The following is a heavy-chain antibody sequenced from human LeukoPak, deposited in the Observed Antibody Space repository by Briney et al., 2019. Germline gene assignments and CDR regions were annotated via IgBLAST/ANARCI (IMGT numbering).Heavy chain of an antibody. V-gene: IGHV4-59*08. CDR1: GASISSYY. J-gene: IGHJ4*02. CDR2: ISYSGST. CDR3: ARHPELDLFDY. D-gene: IGHD3/OR15-3a*01. Sequence: PSETLSLTCTVSGASISSYYWSWIRQPPGKGLEWIGYISYSGSTNYNPSLKSRVTISADTSKNQVSLTLSSVTAADTAVYYCARHPELDLFDYWSQGTPVTVSS.